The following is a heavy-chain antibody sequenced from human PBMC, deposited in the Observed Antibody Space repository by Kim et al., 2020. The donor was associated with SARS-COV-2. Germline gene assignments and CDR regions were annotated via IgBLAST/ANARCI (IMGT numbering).Heavy chain of an antibody. CDR3: AKDIGVGATGGWFDP. J-gene: IGHJ5*02. CDR1: GFTFDDYA. CDR2: LSWNSGSI. Sequence: GGSLRLSCAASGFTFDDYAMHWVRQAPGQGLKWVSGLSWNSGSIGYADSVKGRFTISRDNAKNSLYLQMNSLRAEDKAFYYCAKDIGVGATGGWFDPWGQGTLVTVSS. D-gene: IGHD1-26*01. V-gene: IGHV3-9*01.